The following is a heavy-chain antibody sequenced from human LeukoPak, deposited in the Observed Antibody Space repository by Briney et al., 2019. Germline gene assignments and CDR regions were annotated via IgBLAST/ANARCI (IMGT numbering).Heavy chain of an antibody. Sequence: GGSLRLSCAASGFTFSSYAMSWVRQAPGKGLEWVSAISGSGSGTYYADSVKGRFTIPRDNSKNTLYLQMNSLRAEDTAVYYCAKGPLLVPAAPPAAFDIWGQGTMITVSS. V-gene: IGHV3-23*01. CDR1: GFTFSSYA. CDR2: ISGSGSGT. CDR3: AKGPLLVPAAPPAAFDI. J-gene: IGHJ3*02. D-gene: IGHD2-2*01.